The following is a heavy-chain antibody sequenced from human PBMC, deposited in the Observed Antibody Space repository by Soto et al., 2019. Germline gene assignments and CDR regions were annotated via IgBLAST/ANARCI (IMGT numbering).Heavy chain of an antibody. CDR3: VRGRLHLAPGMRLRYDAMDV. CDR1: GGSFTGYY. CDR2: INHGGAT. J-gene: IGHJ6*02. Sequence: QVQLHQWGAGLLQPSETLSLTCAIDGGSFTGYYWSWIRQAPGEGLEWIGEINHGGATNVHPSLKSRILISMDASKNQFSGNVSSVTAADTAIYFCVRGRLHLAPGMRLRYDAMDVWVQGTTVIISS. V-gene: IGHV4-34*01. D-gene: IGHD4-4*01.